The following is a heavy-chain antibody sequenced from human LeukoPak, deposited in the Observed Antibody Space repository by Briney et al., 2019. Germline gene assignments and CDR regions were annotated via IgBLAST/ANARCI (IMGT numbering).Heavy chain of an antibody. Sequence: ASVKVSCKAPGYTFTGYYMHWVRQAPGQGLEWMGWINPKSGGTNYAQKFQGRVTMTRDAPISTAFMELSRLRSDDTAVYNCARSGVEVRLNLFDHYDYYMDVWGKGTTVTVSS. CDR3: ARSGVEVRLNLFDHYDYYMDV. D-gene: IGHD3-3*01. V-gene: IGHV1-2*02. CDR2: INPKSGGT. CDR1: GYTFTGYY. J-gene: IGHJ6*03.